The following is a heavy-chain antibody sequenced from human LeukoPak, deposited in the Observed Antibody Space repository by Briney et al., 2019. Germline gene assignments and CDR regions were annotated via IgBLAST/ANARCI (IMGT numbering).Heavy chain of an antibody. J-gene: IGHJ4*02. D-gene: IGHD3-22*01. V-gene: IGHV1-46*01. Sequence: ASVKVSCKASGYTFTSYYMHWVRQAPGQGLEWMGIINPSGGSTSYAQKFQGRVTMTRDTSTSTVYMELSSLRSEDTAVYYRARSSRITMIVVVTKGGFDYWGQGTLVTVSS. CDR3: ARSSRITMIVVVTKGGFDY. CDR2: INPSGGST. CDR1: GYTFTSYY.